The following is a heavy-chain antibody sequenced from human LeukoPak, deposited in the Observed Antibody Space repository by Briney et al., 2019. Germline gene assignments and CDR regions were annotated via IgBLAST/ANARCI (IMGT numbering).Heavy chain of an antibody. J-gene: IGHJ6*03. CDR3: AKDTEYQLLFFYYYYMDV. Sequence: PGGSLRLSCAASGFTFSSYGMHWVRQAPGKGLEWVAFIQYDVSNKYYADSVKGRFTISRDTSKNTLYLQMNSLRAEDTAVYYCAKDTEYQLLFFYYYYMDVWGKGTTVTVSS. D-gene: IGHD2-2*01. V-gene: IGHV3-30*02. CDR1: GFTFSSYG. CDR2: IQYDVSNK.